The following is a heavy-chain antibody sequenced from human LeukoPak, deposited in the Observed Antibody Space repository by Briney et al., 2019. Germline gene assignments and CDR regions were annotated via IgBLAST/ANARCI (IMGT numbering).Heavy chain of an antibody. J-gene: IGHJ5*02. D-gene: IGHD2-15*01. CDR3: ARGTPTVSAGHH. CDR1: GFTVSSDY. V-gene: IGHV3-53*01. CDR2: IYTDGRT. Sequence: PGRSLRLSCAASGFTVSSDYMSWVRQAPGKGLEWVSVIYTDGRTFFADFVKGRFTISRDTSKNMLYLQMNSLRVEDTAVYYCARGTPTVSAGHHWGQGTLVTVSS.